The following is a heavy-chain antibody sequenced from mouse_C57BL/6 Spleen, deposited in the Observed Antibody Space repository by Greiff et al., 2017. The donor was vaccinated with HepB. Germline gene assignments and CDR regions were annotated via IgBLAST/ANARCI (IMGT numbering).Heavy chain of an antibody. CDR1: GYTFTSYW. Sequence: VQLQQPGAELVKPGASVKLSCKASGYTFTSYWMQWVKQRPGRGLEWIGEIDPSDSYTNYNQKFKGKATLTVDTSSSTAYMQLSSLTSEDSAVYYCARGGSSRAWFAYWGQGTLVTVSA. CDR2: IDPSDSYT. D-gene: IGHD1-1*01. J-gene: IGHJ3*01. CDR3: ARGGSSRAWFAY. V-gene: IGHV1-50*01.